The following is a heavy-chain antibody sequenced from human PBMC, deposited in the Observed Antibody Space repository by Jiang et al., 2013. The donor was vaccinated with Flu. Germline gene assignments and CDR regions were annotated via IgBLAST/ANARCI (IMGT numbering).Heavy chain of an antibody. Sequence: LLKPSETLSLTCAVYGGSFSGYYWSWIRQPPGKGLEWIGEINHSGSTNYNPSLKSRVTISVDTSKNQFSLKLSSVTAADTAVYYCARGWFRRASYYYYGMDVWGQGTTVTVSS. V-gene: IGHV4-34*01. CDR2: INHSGST. CDR3: ARGWFRRASYYYYGMDV. CDR1: GGSFSGYY. J-gene: IGHJ6*02. D-gene: IGHD3-22*01.